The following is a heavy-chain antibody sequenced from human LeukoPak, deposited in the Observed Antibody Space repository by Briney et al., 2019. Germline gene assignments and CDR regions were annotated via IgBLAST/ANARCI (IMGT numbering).Heavy chain of an antibody. CDR3: ARGRVTLEY. D-gene: IGHD2/OR15-2a*01. CDR2: FYYSGST. J-gene: IGHJ4*02. CDR1: GGSITSSNYY. Sequence: PSETLSLTCTVSGGSITSSNYYWGWIRQPPGKGLEWIGSFYYSGSTNYNPSLKSRVTISVDTSKNQFSLKLSSVTAADTAVYYCARGRVTLEYWGQGTLVTVSS. V-gene: IGHV4-39*01.